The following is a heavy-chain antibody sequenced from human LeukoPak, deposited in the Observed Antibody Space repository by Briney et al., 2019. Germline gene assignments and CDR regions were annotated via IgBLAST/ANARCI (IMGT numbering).Heavy chain of an antibody. V-gene: IGHV3-53*01. CDR1: GFTVSSNY. CDR3: ARSPKYYGMDV. CDR2: IYSGGST. J-gene: IGHJ6*02. Sequence: PGGSLRLSCAASGFTVSSNYMSWVRQAPGKRLEWVSVIYSGGSTYYADSVKGRFTISRDNSKNTLYLQMNSLRAEDTAVYYCARSPKYYGMDVWGQGTTVTVSS.